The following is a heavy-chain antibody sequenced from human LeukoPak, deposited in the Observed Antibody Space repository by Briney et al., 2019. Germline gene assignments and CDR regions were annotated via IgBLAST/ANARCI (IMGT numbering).Heavy chain of an antibody. J-gene: IGHJ3*02. V-gene: IGHV3-7*01. CDR2: IKQDGSEK. CDR3: ARPQYSSGYDAFDI. Sequence: PGGSLRLSCAASRFTFSSYWMSWVRQAPGKGLEWVANIKQDGSEKYYVDSVKGRFTISRDNAKNSLYLQMNSLRAEDTAVYYCARPQYSSGYDAFDIWGQGTMVTVSS. CDR1: RFTFSSYW. D-gene: IGHD6-19*01.